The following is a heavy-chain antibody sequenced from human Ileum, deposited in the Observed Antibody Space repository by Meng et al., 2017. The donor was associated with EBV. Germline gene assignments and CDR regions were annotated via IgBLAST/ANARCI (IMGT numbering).Heavy chain of an antibody. CDR2: IYHSGST. CDR1: CGSMSSTNW. V-gene: IGHV4-4*02. CDR3: ARADKVRFDY. Sequence: VPGAGLVKRSGTLALTCAFSCGSMSSTNWWSWVRQTPGKGLEWIGEIYHSGSTNYNPSLKSRVSISVDKSKNQFSLKLSSVTAADTAVYYCARADKVRFDYWGQGTLVTVSS. J-gene: IGHJ4*02.